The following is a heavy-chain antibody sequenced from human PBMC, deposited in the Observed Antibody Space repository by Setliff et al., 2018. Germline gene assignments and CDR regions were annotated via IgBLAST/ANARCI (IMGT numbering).Heavy chain of an antibody. V-gene: IGHV1-2*02. CDR3: ARSRIAAARDLDY. Sequence: EASVKVSCKASGYTFTGYYMHWVRQAPGQGLEWMGWINPNSGGTNYAQKFQGRVTMTRDTSISTAYMELSRLRSDDTAVYYCARSRIAAARDLDYWGQGTLVTVSS. CDR1: GYTFTGYY. J-gene: IGHJ4*02. D-gene: IGHD6-25*01. CDR2: INPNSGGT.